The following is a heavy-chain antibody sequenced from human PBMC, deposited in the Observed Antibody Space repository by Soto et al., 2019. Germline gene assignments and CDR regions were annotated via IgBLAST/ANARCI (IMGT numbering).Heavy chain of an antibody. V-gene: IGHV3-21*01. Sequence: GGSLRLSCAASGFTFSSYSMNWVRQAPGKGLEWVSSISSSSSYIYYADSVKGRFTISRDNAKNSLYLQMNSLRAEDTAVYYCARSGYSGYGVDWFDPWGQGTLVTVSS. J-gene: IGHJ5*02. D-gene: IGHD5-12*01. CDR2: ISSSSSYI. CDR1: GFTFSSYS. CDR3: ARSGYSGYGVDWFDP.